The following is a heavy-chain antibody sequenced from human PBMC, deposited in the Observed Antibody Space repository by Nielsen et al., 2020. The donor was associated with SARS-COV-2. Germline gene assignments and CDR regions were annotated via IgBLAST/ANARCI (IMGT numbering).Heavy chain of an antibody. V-gene: IGHV3-23*01. Sequence: GGSLRLSCVVSGFTISTYAMSWVRQAPGKGLEWVSAISASTYYADSVKGRFTISRDNSKYTLYLQMNSLRAEDTAVYYCAKRSGYTSGWYGDYWGQGTLVTVSS. CDR2: ISAST. CDR1: GFTISTYA. J-gene: IGHJ4*02. CDR3: AKRSGYTSGWYGDY. D-gene: IGHD6-19*01.